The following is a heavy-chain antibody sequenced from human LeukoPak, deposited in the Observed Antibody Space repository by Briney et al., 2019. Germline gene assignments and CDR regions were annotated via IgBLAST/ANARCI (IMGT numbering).Heavy chain of an antibody. Sequence: GGSLRLSCAASGLTFSSHAMSWARQAPGKGLEWVSAISGSGGSTYYADSVKGRFTISRDNSKNTLYLQMNSLRAEDTAVYYCAKDLPDIVATIDYWGQGTLVTVSS. CDR1: GLTFSSHA. CDR3: AKDLPDIVATIDY. CDR2: ISGSGGST. V-gene: IGHV3-23*01. J-gene: IGHJ4*02. D-gene: IGHD5-12*01.